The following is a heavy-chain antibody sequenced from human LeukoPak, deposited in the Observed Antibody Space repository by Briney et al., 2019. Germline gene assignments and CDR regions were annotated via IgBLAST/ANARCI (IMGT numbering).Heavy chain of an antibody. D-gene: IGHD5-18*01. Sequence: GGSLRLSCAASGFTFSGSAMHWVRQASGKGLEWVGRIRSKANSYATAYAASVKGRFTISRDDSKNTAYLQMNSLKTEDTAVYYCTAPDTVDLGALDYWGQGTLVTVSS. J-gene: IGHJ4*02. V-gene: IGHV3-73*01. CDR2: IRSKANSYAT. CDR3: TAPDTVDLGALDY. CDR1: GFTFSGSA.